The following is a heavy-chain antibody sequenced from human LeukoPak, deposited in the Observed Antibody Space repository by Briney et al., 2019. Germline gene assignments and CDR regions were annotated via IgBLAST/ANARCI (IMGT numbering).Heavy chain of an antibody. CDR2: INHSGST. CDR3: ARRRSITMVRGVIPDAFDI. V-gene: IGHV4-34*01. D-gene: IGHD3-10*01. Sequence: SETLSLTCAVYGGSFSGYYWSWIRQPPGKGLEWIGEINHSGSTNYNPSLKSRVTISVDTSKNQFSLKLSSVTAADTAVYYCARRRSITMVRGVIPDAFDIWGQGTMVTVSS. CDR1: GGSFSGYY. J-gene: IGHJ3*02.